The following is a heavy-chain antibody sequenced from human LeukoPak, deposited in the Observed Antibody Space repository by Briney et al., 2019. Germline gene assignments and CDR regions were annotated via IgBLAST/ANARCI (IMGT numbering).Heavy chain of an antibody. CDR1: GFTFSSYE. V-gene: IGHV3-21*05. D-gene: IGHD6-13*01. Sequence: GGSLRLSCAASGFTFSSYEMNWVRQAPGKGLEWVSYISSSSSYIYYADSVKGRFTISRDNAKNSLYLQMNSRRAEDTAVYYCARVRGIAAAAPFDYWGQGTLVTVSS. CDR2: ISSSSSYI. J-gene: IGHJ4*02. CDR3: ARVRGIAAAAPFDY.